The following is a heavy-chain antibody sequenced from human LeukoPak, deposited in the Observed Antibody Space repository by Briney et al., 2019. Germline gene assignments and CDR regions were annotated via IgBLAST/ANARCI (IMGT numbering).Heavy chain of an antibody. CDR2: INHSGST. D-gene: IGHD3-10*01. CDR3: ARGRGLWFGELSRASDY. Sequence: PSETLSLTCAVYGGSFSGYYWSWIRQPPGKGLEWIGEINHSGSTNYNPSLKSRVTISVDTSKNQFSLKLSSVTAADTAVYYCARGRGLWFGELSRASDYWGQGTLVTVSS. CDR1: GGSFSGYY. J-gene: IGHJ4*02. V-gene: IGHV4-34*01.